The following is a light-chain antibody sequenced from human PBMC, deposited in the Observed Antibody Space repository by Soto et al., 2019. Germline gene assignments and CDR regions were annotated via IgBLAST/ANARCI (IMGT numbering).Light chain of an antibody. J-gene: IGKJ1*01. CDR1: QSISSW. CDR2: KAS. Sequence: DIQMTQSPSTLSASVGDRVTITCRASQSISSWLAWYQQKPGTAPNLPIYKASTLQSGVPSRFSGSGSGTEFTLTISSLQPDDSATYYCQQYNDNWTFGQGTKV. CDR3: QQYNDNWT. V-gene: IGKV1-5*03.